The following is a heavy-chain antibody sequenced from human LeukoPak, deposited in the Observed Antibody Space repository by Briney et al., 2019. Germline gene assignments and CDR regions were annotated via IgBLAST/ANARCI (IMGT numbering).Heavy chain of an antibody. CDR3: ARALGDQPDYYYGMDV. J-gene: IGHJ6*01. Sequence: GGSLRLSCAASGCTFSTYSMNWVRQARGRGLEGVSSITTSTTVHHIFYADSVTVRFTISRDNADNSLFLQMNSLRAEDTAVYYCARALGDQPDYYYGMDVWGQGTTVTVSS. V-gene: IGHV3-21*01. CDR2: ITTSTTVHHI. D-gene: IGHD2-2*01. CDR1: GCTFSTYS.